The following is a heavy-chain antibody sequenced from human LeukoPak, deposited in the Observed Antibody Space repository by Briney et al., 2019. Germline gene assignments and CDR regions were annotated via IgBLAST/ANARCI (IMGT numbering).Heavy chain of an antibody. CDR1: RGSFSGYY. Sequence: PSETLSLTCAVYRGSFSGYYWSWVRQPPGKGLEWIGEINHSGSTNYNPSLKSRVTISVDTSKNQFTLKLSSVTAADTAVYYCASLGYCSSTSCSRDYWGQGTLVTVSS. D-gene: IGHD2-2*01. CDR2: INHSGST. V-gene: IGHV4-34*01. CDR3: ASLGYCSSTSCSRDY. J-gene: IGHJ4*02.